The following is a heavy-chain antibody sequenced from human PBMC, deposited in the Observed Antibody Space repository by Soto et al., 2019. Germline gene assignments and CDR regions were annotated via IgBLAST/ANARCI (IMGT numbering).Heavy chain of an antibody. J-gene: IGHJ5*02. V-gene: IGHV3-74*01. Sequence: LRLSCAASGLTFIRYRMHWVRQAPGNCLVWVSHINTDGSNTNYADSVKGRFTISRDNAKSTLFLQMNSLRDEDTAVYYCAREFCSGGNCYTYYFDPWGQGIPVTVSS. CDR3: AREFCSGGNCYTYYFDP. D-gene: IGHD2-15*01. CDR1: GLTFIRYR. CDR2: INTDGSNT.